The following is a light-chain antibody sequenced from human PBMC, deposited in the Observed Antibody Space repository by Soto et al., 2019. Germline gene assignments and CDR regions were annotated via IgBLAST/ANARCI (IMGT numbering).Light chain of an antibody. V-gene: IGKV3-11*01. J-gene: IGKJ1*01. CDR2: DAS. CDR1: QSVGKY. Sequence: VVMTQSPATLSVSPGERATLSCRASQSVGKYLVWYQQKPGQAPRLLIYDASNRATGIPARFSGSGSGTDFTLTISSLEPEDFAVYYCQQRGNRPPWTFGQGTKVDI. CDR3: QQRGNRPPWT.